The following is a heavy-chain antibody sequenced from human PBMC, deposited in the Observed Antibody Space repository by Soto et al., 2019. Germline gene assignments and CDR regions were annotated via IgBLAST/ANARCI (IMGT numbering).Heavy chain of an antibody. CDR2: IYYSGST. CDR1: GGSISSGDYY. D-gene: IGHD4-17*01. CDR3: AAYAATVTTPFDY. J-gene: IGHJ4*02. Sequence: QVQLQESGPGLVKPSQTLSLTCTVSGGSISSGDYYWSWIRQPPVKGLEWIGYIYYSGSTYYNPSLKRRVTISVDTSKNQFSLKLSSVTAADTAVYYCAAYAATVTTPFDYWGQGTRVTVSS. V-gene: IGHV4-30-4*01.